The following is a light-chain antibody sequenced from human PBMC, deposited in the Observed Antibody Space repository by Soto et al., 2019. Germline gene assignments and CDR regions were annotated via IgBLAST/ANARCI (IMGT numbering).Light chain of an antibody. V-gene: IGLV2-8*01. J-gene: IGLJ1*01. CDR3: ISYAGSNNYV. CDR2: EVS. CDR1: SSDVGGYNY. Sequence: QSALTQPPSASGSPGQSVTISCTGTSSDVGGYNYVSWYQQHPGKAPKLMIYEVSKWPSGVPDRFSGSNSGNTASLTVSGLQAEDEADYYCISYAGSNNYVFGTGTKLTVL.